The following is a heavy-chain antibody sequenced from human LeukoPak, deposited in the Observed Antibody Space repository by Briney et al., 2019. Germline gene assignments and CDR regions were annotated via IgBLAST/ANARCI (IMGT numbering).Heavy chain of an antibody. J-gene: IGHJ4*02. Sequence: GRSLRLSCAASGFTFSSYGMPWVRQAPGKGLEWVAVISYDGSNKYYADSVKGRFTISRGNSKNTLYLQMNSLRAEDTAVYHCARGKDWSYSFDYWGQGTLVTVSS. CDR3: ARGKDWSYSFDY. V-gene: IGHV3-30*03. CDR2: ISYDGSNK. CDR1: GFTFSSYG. D-gene: IGHD3/OR15-3a*01.